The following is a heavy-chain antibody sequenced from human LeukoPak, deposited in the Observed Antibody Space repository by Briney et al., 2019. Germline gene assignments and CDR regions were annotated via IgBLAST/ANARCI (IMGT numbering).Heavy chain of an antibody. CDR2: IGGGGGST. CDR3: ARDVNYYDSSAYYY. J-gene: IGHJ4*02. CDR1: GFTLSHYA. V-gene: IGHV3-23*01. D-gene: IGHD3-22*01. Sequence: GGSLRLSCSMSGFTLSHYAMSRVRQAPGKGLEWVSTIGGGGGSTDYTDSVKGRFTISRDNSKNTLYLQMNSLRAEDTAVYYCARDVNYYDSSAYYYWGQGTLVTASS.